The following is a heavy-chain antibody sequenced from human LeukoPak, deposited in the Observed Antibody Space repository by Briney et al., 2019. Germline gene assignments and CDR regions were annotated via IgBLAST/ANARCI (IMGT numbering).Heavy chain of an antibody. CDR2: IYYSGST. CDR3: ARLGPMVRGVIITDYYYGMDV. V-gene: IGHV4-59*01. J-gene: IGHJ6*02. CDR1: GGSISSYY. D-gene: IGHD3-10*01. Sequence: SETLSLTCTVSGGSISSYYWSWIRQPPGQGLEWIGYIYYSGSTNYNPSLKSRVTISVDTSKNQFSLKLSSVTAADTAVYYCARLGPMVRGVIITDYYYGMDVWGQGTTVTVSS.